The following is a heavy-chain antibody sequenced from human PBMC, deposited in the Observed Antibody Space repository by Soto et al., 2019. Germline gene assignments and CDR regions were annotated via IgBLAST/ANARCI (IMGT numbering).Heavy chain of an antibody. D-gene: IGHD3-22*01. CDR1: GLTFSSYE. Sequence: PGGSLRLSIETSGLTFSSYEINWVRQAPGKGLEWVSYISSSGSTIYYADSVKGRFTISRDNAKNSLYLQMNSLRAEDTAVYYCARDPPYDSSGYYNYWGQGTLVTVSS. J-gene: IGHJ4*02. V-gene: IGHV3-48*03. CDR2: ISSSGSTI. CDR3: ARDPPYDSSGYYNY.